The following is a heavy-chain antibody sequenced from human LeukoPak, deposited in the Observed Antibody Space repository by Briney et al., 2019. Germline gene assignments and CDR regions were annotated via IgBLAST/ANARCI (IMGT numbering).Heavy chain of an antibody. CDR3: AREGVGATNDAFDI. CDR1: GYTFTRNA. CDR2: ISAYNGHT. Sequence: ASVKVSCKASGYTFTRNAITWVRQAPGQGLEWMGWISAYNGHTNYAQKFQGRVTMTTDTSTSTAYMELRSLRSDDTAVYYCAREGVGATNDAFDIWGQGTMVTVSS. D-gene: IGHD1-26*01. J-gene: IGHJ3*02. V-gene: IGHV1-18*01.